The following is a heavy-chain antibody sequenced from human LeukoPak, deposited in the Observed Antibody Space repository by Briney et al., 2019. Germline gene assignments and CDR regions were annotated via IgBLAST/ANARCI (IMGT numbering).Heavy chain of an antibody. J-gene: IGHJ6*02. CDR3: ARALGSSWSTRYYGMDV. V-gene: IGHV3-33*08. D-gene: IGHD6-13*01. CDR2: IWYDGSNK. CDR1: GFTFSSYA. Sequence: GRSLRLSCAASGFTFSSYAMHWVRQAPGKGLEWVAVIWYDGSNKYYADSVKGRFTISRDNSKNTLYLQMNSLRAEDTAVYYCARALGSSWSTRYYGMDVWGQGTTVTVSS.